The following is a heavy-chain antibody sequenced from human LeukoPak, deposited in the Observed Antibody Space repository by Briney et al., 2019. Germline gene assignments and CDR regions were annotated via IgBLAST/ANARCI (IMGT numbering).Heavy chain of an antibody. V-gene: IGHV3-7*03. J-gene: IGHJ4*02. CDR1: GFTFNSYW. CDR3: ARRYFDY. CDR2: IKQDGSEE. Sequence: GGSLRLSCAASGFTFNSYWMSWVRQAPGKGLEWVANIKQDGSEEYYVDSVKGRFTISRDNAKNSLYPQMNSLRAEGTAVYYCARRYFDYWGQGTLVTVSS.